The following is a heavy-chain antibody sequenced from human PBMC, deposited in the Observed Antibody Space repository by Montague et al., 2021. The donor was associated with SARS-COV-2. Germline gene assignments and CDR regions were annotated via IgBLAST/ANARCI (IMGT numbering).Heavy chain of an antibody. CDR3: ARVCVGTIVRGVIPAYYDDGMDV. CDR1: GGSISSGIYY. J-gene: IGHJ6*02. CDR2: IYTSGST. V-gene: IGHV4-61*02. D-gene: IGHD3-10*01. Sequence: TLSLTCTVSGGSISSGIYYWSWIRQPAGKGLEWIGRIYTSGSTNYNPSLKSRVTISVDTSKNQFSLKLSSVTAADTAVYYCARVCVGTIVRGVIPAYYDDGMDVWGQGTLVTVSS.